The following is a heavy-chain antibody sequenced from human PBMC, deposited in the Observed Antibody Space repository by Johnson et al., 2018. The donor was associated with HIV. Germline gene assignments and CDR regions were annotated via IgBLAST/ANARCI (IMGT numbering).Heavy chain of an antibody. CDR3: ARDTGIAARSGAFDI. CDR1: GFTVSSNY. Sequence: VQLVESGGGLVQPGGSPRLSCAASGFTVSSNYMSWVRQAPGKGLVWVSVIYSGGSTYYADSVKGRFTISRDNSKNTLYLQMNSLRAEDTAVYYCARDTGIAARSGAFDIWGQGTMVTVSS. CDR2: IYSGGST. V-gene: IGHV3-66*01. J-gene: IGHJ3*02. D-gene: IGHD6-6*01.